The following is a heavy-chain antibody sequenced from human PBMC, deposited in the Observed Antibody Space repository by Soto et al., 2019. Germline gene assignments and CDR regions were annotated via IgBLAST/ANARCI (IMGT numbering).Heavy chain of an antibody. V-gene: IGHV4-31*03. D-gene: IGHD2-21*01. Sequence: NPSETLSLTCSVSGAALNSGNYYWSWILQVPGKGLEWIGHIYVTGAVDYNPSLRDRITISQDTSERQFSLNLRLVTAADTAVYYCARLRIATNNYKWFDPWGQGTLVTVSS. CDR1: GAALNSGNYY. CDR3: ARLRIATNNYKWFDP. J-gene: IGHJ5*02. CDR2: IYVTGAV.